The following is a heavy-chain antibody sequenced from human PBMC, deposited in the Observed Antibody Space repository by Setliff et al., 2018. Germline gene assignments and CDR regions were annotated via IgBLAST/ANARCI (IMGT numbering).Heavy chain of an antibody. Sequence: SETLSLTCTVSGGSISTTDYYWGWIRQPPGKGLEWIGCVYYSGNTYYSPPLKSRVTMFVDTSKNQFSLMLYSVTAAGTAIYYCARYDSSGYSENYYFDYWGQGTLVTVSS. D-gene: IGHD3-22*01. CDR3: ARYDSSGYSENYYFDY. CDR1: GGSISTTDYY. V-gene: IGHV4-39*07. CDR2: VYYSGNT. J-gene: IGHJ4*02.